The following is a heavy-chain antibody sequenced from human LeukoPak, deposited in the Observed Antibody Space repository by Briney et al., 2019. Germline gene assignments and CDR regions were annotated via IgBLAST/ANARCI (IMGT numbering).Heavy chain of an antibody. CDR3: AKDKGGSYPWYYFDY. CDR2: ISWNSGSI. Sequence: GGSLRLSCAASGFTFDDYAMHWVRQAPGKGLEWVSGISWNSGSIGYADSVKGRFTISRDNAKNSLYLQINNLRAEDTALYYCAKDKGGSYPWYYFDYWGQGTLVTVSS. CDR1: GFTFDDYA. J-gene: IGHJ4*02. V-gene: IGHV3-9*01. D-gene: IGHD1-26*01.